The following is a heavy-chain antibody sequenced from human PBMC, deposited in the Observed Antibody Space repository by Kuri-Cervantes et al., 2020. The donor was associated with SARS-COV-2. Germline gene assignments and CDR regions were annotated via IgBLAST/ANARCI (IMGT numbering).Heavy chain of an antibody. CDR3: ASWPVTYPTTFDI. D-gene: IGHD4-17*01. J-gene: IGHJ3*02. V-gene: IGHV3-7*03. CDR2: IKQDGSEK. CDR1: GFTFSSYW. Sequence: GESLKISCAASGFTFSSYWMSWVRQAPGKGLEWVANIKQDGSEKYYVDSVKGRFTISRDNAKNSLYLQMNSLRAEDTAVYYCASWPVTYPTTFDIWGQGTMVTVSS.